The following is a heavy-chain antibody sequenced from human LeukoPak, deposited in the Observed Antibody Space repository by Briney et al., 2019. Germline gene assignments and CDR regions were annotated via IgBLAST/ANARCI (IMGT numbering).Heavy chain of an antibody. D-gene: IGHD2-21*02. Sequence: ASVKVSCKASGYTFTSYYMHWVRQAPGQGLEWMGIINPSGGSTSYAQKFQGRVTMTRDTSTSTVYMELSSLRSEDTAVYYCARVWGGDADHNWFDPWGQGTLVTVSS. CDR1: GYTFTSYY. V-gene: IGHV1-46*01. CDR3: ARVWGGDADHNWFDP. J-gene: IGHJ5*02. CDR2: INPSGGST.